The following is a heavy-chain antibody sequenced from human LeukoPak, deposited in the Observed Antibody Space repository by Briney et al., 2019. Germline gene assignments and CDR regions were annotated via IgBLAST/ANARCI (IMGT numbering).Heavy chain of an antibody. CDR1: GFTFSSYA. CDR2: ISYDGSNK. J-gene: IGHJ6*02. Sequence: GRSLRLSCAASGFTFSSYAMHWVRQAPSKGLEWVAVISYDGSNKYYADSVKGRFTISRDNSKNTLYLQMNSLRAEDTAVYYCARDRKGALNYGMDVWGQGTTVTASS. CDR3: ARDRKGALNYGMDV. V-gene: IGHV3-30*04.